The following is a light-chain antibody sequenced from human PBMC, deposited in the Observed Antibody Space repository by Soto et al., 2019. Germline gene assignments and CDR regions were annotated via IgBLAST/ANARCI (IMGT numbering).Light chain of an antibody. CDR3: MQPLQTPFT. V-gene: IGKV2-28*01. J-gene: IGKJ3*01. CDR2: LGS. CDR1: QSLLHSNGYIH. Sequence: DIVMTQSPLSLPVTPGEPASISCRSSQSLLHSNGYIHLDWYLQKPGQSPQLLIHLGSNRASGVPDRFSGSGSGTDFTLKISRVEAEDVGVYYCMQPLQTPFTFGPGTKVDIK.